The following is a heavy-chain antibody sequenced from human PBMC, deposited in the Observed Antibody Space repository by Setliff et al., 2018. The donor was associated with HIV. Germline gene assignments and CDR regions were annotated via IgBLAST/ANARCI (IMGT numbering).Heavy chain of an antibody. Sequence: ASVKVSCKASGYTFTGYHMHWVRQAPGQGLEWMGRVDPEDGETIFAEKFQGRVTITADTSTDTAYMELSSLRSEDTAVYYCATDNYFGSGSYYRAKGGYNYYYMAVWGKGTTVTVSS. CDR1: GYTFTGYH. V-gene: IGHV1-69-2*01. CDR3: ATDNYFGSGSYYRAKGGYNYYYMAV. D-gene: IGHD3-10*01. J-gene: IGHJ6*03. CDR2: VDPEDGET.